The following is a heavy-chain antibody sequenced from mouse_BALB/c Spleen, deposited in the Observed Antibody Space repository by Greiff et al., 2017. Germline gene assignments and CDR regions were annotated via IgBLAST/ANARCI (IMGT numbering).Heavy chain of an antibody. J-gene: IGHJ3*01. CDR1: GYTFTDYA. CDR2: ISTYYGDA. D-gene: IGHD1-1*01. CDR3: ARDYGSSYVWFAY. Sequence: LQQSGAELVRPGVAVKISCKGSGYTFTDYAMHWVKQSHAKSLEWIGGISTYYGDASYNQKFKGKATMTVDKSSSTAYMELARLTSEDSAIYYCARDYGSSYVWFAYWGQGTLVTVSA. V-gene: IGHV1S137*01.